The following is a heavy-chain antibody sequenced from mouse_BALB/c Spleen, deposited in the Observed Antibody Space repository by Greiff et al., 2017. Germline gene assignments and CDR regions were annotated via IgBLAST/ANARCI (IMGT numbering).Heavy chain of an antibody. CDR1: GFTFSSSG. CDR3: AREGGYYYWYFDV. J-gene: IGHJ1*01. CDR2: INSNGGST. Sequence: VQLQQSGGGLVQPGGSLKLSCAASGFTFSSSGMSWVRQTPDKRLELVATINSNGGSTYYPDSVKGRFTISRDNAKNTLYLQRSRLKSEDTAMYYSAREGGYYYWYFDVWGAGTTGTVSS. V-gene: IGHV5-6-3*01. D-gene: IGHD2-3*01.